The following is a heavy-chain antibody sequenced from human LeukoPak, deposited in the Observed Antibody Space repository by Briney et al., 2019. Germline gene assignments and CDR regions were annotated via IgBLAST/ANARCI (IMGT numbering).Heavy chain of an antibody. CDR2: ISYEGSNK. J-gene: IGHJ4*02. CDR1: GFTFSSYG. V-gene: IGHV3-30*18. CDR3: AKDALYYYDSSGYSDY. D-gene: IGHD3-22*01. Sequence: GRSLRLSCAASGFTFSSYGMHCVRRAPGKGLEWVAGISYEGSNKYCADSVKGGFPISSDNSKNALYLQMNSVRAEYTAVYYCAKDALYYYDSSGYSDYWGQGTLVTVSS.